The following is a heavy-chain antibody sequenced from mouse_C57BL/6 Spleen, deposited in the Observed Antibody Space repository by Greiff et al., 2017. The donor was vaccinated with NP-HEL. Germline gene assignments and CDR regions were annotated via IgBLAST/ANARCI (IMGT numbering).Heavy chain of an antibody. J-gene: IGHJ2*01. CDR3: ARSLTTVVAKYYFDY. Sequence: QVTLKVSGPGILQSSQTLSLTCSFSGFSLSTSGMGVSWIRQPSGKGLEWLAHIYWDDDKRYTPSLKSRLTISKDTSRNQVFLKITSVDTADTATYDCARSLTTVVAKYYFDYWGQGTTLTVSS. CDR1: GFSLSTSGMG. CDR2: IYWDDDK. V-gene: IGHV8-12*01. D-gene: IGHD1-1*01.